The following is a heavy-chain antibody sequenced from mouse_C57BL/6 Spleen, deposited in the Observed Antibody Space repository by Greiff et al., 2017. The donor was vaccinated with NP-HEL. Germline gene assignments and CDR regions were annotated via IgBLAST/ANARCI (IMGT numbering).Heavy chain of an antibody. J-gene: IGHJ4*01. CDR2: IYPGDGDT. V-gene: IGHV1-82*01. Sequence: QVQLQQSGPELVKPGASVKISCKASGYAFTSSWMNWVKQRPGKGLEWIGRIYPGDGDTNYNGKFKGKATLTADKSSSTAYMQLSSLTSEDSAVYFCARSKTKHDVGYYAMDYWGQGTSVTVSS. D-gene: IGHD1-3*01. CDR1: GYAFTSSW. CDR3: ARSKTKHDVGYYAMDY.